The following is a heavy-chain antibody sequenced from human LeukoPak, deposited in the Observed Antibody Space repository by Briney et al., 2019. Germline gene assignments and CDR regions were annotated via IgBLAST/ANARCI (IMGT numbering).Heavy chain of an antibody. CDR1: GDIVSNNSAP. Sequence: SQTLSLTCDISGDIVSNNSAPWNWIRQSPSRGLEWLGRTFYRSKWYNDYAVFVKGRITINPDTSKNQFSLQLNSVTPEDTAVYYCARSPALEYWGQGTLVTVSS. V-gene: IGHV6-1*01. CDR3: ARSPALEY. CDR2: TFYRSKWYN. J-gene: IGHJ4*02. D-gene: IGHD2-2*01.